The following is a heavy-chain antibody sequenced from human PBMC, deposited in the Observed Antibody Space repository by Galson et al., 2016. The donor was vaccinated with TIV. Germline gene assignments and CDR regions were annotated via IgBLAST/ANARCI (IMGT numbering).Heavy chain of an antibody. D-gene: IGHD3/OR15-3a*01. CDR2: ISGTGEIT. CDR1: GFTFNNYA. Sequence: SLRLSCAASGFTFNNYAMTWVRQAPGKGLEWVSTISGTGEITVYADSVRGHFIISRDNSKNTLYLQMNNLRAEDTAVYYCAKYLWTYLWSTFDNWGQGTPVTASS. J-gene: IGHJ4*02. V-gene: IGHV3-23*01. CDR3: AKYLWTYLWSTFDN.